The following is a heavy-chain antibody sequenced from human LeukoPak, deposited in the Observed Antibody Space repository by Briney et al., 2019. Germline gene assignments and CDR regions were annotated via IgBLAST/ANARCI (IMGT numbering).Heavy chain of an antibody. CDR1: GFTFSSYW. CDR2: INSDGSST. Sequence: PGGSLRLSCAASGFTFSSYWMHWVRQAPGKGLVWVSRINSDGSSTSYADSVKGRFTISRDNAKNTLYLQMNSLRAEDTAVYYCARIADYGSGFELWGQGTLVTVSS. J-gene: IGHJ4*02. V-gene: IGHV3-74*01. D-gene: IGHD3-10*01. CDR3: ARIADYGSGFEL.